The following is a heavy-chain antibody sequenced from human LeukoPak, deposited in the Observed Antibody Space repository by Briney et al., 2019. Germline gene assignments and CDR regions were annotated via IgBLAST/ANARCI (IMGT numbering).Heavy chain of an antibody. CDR3: ARHKDQSPGWGTFDI. CDR1: GYTLTELS. CDR2: FDPEDGET. D-gene: IGHD3-16*01. Sequence: ASVKVSCKVSGYTLTELSMHWVRQAPGKGLEWMGGFDPEDGETIYAQKFQGRVTMTEDTSTDTAYMELSSLRSEDTAVYYCARHKDQSPGWGTFDIWGQGTMVTVSS. J-gene: IGHJ3*02. V-gene: IGHV1-24*01.